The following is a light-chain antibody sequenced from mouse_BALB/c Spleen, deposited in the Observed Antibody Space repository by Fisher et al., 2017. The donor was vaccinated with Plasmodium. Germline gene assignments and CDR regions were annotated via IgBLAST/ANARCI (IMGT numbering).Light chain of an antibody. CDR3: WQGTHLWT. J-gene: IGKJ1*01. CDR1: QSLVHSYGSTY. V-gene: IGKV1-110*01. CDR2: KVS. Sequence: VITQTTLSLPVSLGDQASISCRSSQSLVHSYGSTYLHWYLQKPGQSPKLLIYKVSNRFSGVPDRFSGSGSGTDFTLKISRVEAEDLGLYYCWQGTHLWTFGGGTKLEIK.